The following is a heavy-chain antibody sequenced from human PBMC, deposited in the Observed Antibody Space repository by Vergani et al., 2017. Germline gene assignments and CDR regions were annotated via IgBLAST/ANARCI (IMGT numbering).Heavy chain of an antibody. D-gene: IGHD3-10*01. CDR2: INPNSGGT. CDR3: ARDGYYGPDVPGWFDP. Sequence: QVQLVQSGAEVKKPGASVKVSCKASGYTFTGYYMHWVRQAPGQGLEWMGWINPNSGGTNYAQKFQGRVTMTSDTSSSTAYMELSRLRSDDTAVYYCARDGYYGPDVPGWFDPWGQGTLVTVSS. V-gene: IGHV1-2*02. J-gene: IGHJ5*02. CDR1: GYTFTGYY.